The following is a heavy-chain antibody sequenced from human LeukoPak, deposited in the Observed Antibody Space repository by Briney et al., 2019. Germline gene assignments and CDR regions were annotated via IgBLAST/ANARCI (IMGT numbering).Heavy chain of an antibody. CDR3: ARLTRSGWANYYYYYMDV. V-gene: IGHV3-20*04. CDR2: INWNGGST. Sequence: GGSLRLSCAASGFTFDDYGMSWVRQAPGKGLEWVSGINWNGGSTGYADSVKGRFTISRDNAKNSLYLQMNSLRAEDTALYYCARLTRSGWANYYYYYMDVWGKGTTVIVSS. D-gene: IGHD6-19*01. CDR1: GFTFDDYG. J-gene: IGHJ6*03.